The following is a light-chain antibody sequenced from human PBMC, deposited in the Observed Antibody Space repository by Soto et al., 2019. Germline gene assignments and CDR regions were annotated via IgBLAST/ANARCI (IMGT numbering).Light chain of an antibody. CDR3: SSYTSSSTVV. Sequence: QSALTQPASVSGSPGQSITISCTGTSRDVGGYSFVSWYQQHPGTAPKLMIYDVSNRPSGVSNRFSGSKSGNTAFLTISGLQPEDEADYYCSSYTSSSTVVFGGGTKLTVL. CDR2: DVS. CDR1: SRDVGGYSF. V-gene: IGLV2-14*03. J-gene: IGLJ2*01.